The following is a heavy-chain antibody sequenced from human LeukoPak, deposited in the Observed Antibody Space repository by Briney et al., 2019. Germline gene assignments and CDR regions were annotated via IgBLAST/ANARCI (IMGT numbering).Heavy chain of an antibody. Sequence: SETLSLTCTVSGGSISNYYWSWIRQPPGKGLEWIAYINYSGSTNYNPSLKSRATISVDTSKNHFSLTLSSVTAADTAVYYCARVREDPWNSAPHAFDIWGQGTMVTVSS. V-gene: IGHV4-59*08. CDR1: GGSISNYY. D-gene: IGHD1-1*01. J-gene: IGHJ3*02. CDR2: INYSGST. CDR3: ARVREDPWNSAPHAFDI.